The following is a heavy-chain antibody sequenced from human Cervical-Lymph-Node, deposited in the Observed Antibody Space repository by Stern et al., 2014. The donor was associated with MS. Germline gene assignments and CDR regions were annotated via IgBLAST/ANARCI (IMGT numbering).Heavy chain of an antibody. CDR2: IIPVFGTP. V-gene: IGHV1-69*01. Sequence: QVQLMQSGSEVRKPGSSVNVTCKASGGTFRNFAVNWVRQAPGQGLEWVGGIIPVFGTPTYAQKFQGRVTIISDESTNTVYVEMSSLTTDDTATYFCASAHPATRRGYKGMNVWGQGTTIVVSS. CDR1: GGTFRNFA. D-gene: IGHD2-2*01. J-gene: IGHJ6*02. CDR3: ASAHPATRRGYKGMNV.